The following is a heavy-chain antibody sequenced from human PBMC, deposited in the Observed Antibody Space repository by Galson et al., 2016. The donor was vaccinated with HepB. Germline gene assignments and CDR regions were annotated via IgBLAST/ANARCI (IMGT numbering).Heavy chain of an antibody. CDR1: GDSISAFY. CDR3: ARGRYSRFGAFLPFAA. J-gene: IGHJ5*02. D-gene: IGHD3-16*01. CDR2: IYHTGTT. V-gene: IGHV4-59*01. Sequence: SETLSLTCNVSGDSISAFYWTWLRQSPGKSLQWLGYIYHTGTTVYNPSLNSRVTISLGPSENQFSLSLLSVTAADTATYYCARGRYSRFGAFLPFAAWGQGTLVTVSS.